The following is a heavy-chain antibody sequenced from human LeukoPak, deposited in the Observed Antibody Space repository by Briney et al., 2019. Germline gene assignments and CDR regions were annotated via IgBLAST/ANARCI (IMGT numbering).Heavy chain of an antibody. CDR3: ARDITIFGVVYYGMDV. D-gene: IGHD3-3*01. V-gene: IGHV3-21*01. CDR2: ISSSSSYI. Sequence: GGSLRLSCAASGFTFSSYSMNWVRQAPGKGLEWVSSISSSSSYIYYADSVKGRFTISGDNAKNSLYLQMNSLRAEDTAVYYCARDITIFGVVYYGMDVWGQGTTVTVSS. J-gene: IGHJ6*02. CDR1: GFTFSSYS.